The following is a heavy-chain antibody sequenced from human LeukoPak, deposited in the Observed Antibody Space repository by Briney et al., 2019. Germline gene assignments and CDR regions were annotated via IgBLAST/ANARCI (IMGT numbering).Heavy chain of an antibody. Sequence: ASVKVSCKASGYTFTCYYMHWVRQAPGQGLEWMGWINPNSGGTNYAQKFQGRVTMTRDTSTSTVYMELSSLRSEDTAVYYCATGVVLGGGYNSGYFDYWGQGTLVTVSS. CDR2: INPNSGGT. V-gene: IGHV1-2*02. D-gene: IGHD5-24*01. J-gene: IGHJ4*02. CDR1: GYTFTCYY. CDR3: ATGVVLGGGYNSGYFDY.